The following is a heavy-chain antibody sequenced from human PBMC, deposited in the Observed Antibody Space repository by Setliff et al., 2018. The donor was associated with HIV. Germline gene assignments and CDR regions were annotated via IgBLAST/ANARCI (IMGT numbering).Heavy chain of an antibody. CDR1: GFSLSASGMC. CDR2: IDWDDDK. V-gene: IGHV2-70*17. Sequence: TLVNPTQTLTLTCTFSGFSLSASGMCVSWIRQPPGKALEWLARIDWDDDKFYTTSLKTRLTISKDTSKNQVVLKMTNMDPVDTATYYCARMISYSPYFDYWGQGTPVTVSS. CDR3: ARMISYSPYFDY. D-gene: IGHD1-26*01. J-gene: IGHJ4*02.